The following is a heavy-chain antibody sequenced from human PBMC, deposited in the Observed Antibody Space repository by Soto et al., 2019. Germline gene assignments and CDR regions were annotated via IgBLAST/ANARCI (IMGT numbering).Heavy chain of an antibody. Sequence: GGSLSLSCAASGFTFSSYAMSWVRQAPGKGLEWVSAISGNGGSTYYADSVKGRFTISRDNSKNTLYLQMNSLRAEDTAVYYCAKLSTYYYDSSGYYLASPKSPPYYFDYWGQGTLVTVSS. D-gene: IGHD3-22*01. CDR3: AKLSTYYYDSSGYYLASPKSPPYYFDY. CDR2: ISGNGGST. V-gene: IGHV3-23*01. J-gene: IGHJ4*02. CDR1: GFTFSSYA.